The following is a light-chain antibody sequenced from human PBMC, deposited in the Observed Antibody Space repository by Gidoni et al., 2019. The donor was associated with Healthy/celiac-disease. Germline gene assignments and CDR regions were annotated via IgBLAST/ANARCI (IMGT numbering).Light chain of an antibody. CDR1: QSVLYSSNNKNY. CDR3: QQYYSTPRT. V-gene: IGKV4-1*01. CDR2: WAS. Sequence: DIVMTQSPDSLAVSLGERATINCKSSQSVLYSSNNKNYLAWYQQKPGQPPKLLIYWASTRESGVPDRFSGSGSWTDFTLTISSLQAEDVAVSYCQQYYSTPRTFGQXTKVEIK. J-gene: IGKJ1*01.